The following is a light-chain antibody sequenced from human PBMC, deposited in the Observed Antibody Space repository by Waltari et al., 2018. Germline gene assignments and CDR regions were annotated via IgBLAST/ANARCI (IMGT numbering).Light chain of an antibody. CDR2: DAS. J-gene: IGKJ1*01. CDR1: QSIGSY. V-gene: IGKV3-11*01. CDR3: QQRSTWWT. Sequence: EIVLTQSPVTLSLSPGGRATLSCRASQSIGSYLAWYQQKPGQAPRLLIYDASNRATGVQARFSGSGSGTDFTLTVRNLEPGDSAVYYCQQRSTWWTFGQGTRVEI.